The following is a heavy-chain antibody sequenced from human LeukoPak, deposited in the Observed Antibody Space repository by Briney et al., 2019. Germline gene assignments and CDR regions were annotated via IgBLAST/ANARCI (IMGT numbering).Heavy chain of an antibody. J-gene: IGHJ4*02. D-gene: IGHD5-24*01. CDR1: GFTFRRHW. V-gene: IGHV3-74*01. Sequence: GGSLRLSCAASGFTFRRHWMHWVRQVPGKGLVWVSRINGDGSATYYADSVKGRFSISRDNPKNTLYLHMHSLRADDTAVYYCAREEGMATNTDYWGQGTLVTVSS. CDR3: AREEGMATNTDY. CDR2: INGDGSAT.